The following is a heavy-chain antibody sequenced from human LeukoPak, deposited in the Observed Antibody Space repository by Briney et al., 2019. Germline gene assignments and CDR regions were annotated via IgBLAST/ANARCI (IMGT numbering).Heavy chain of an antibody. CDR1: GGSISSYY. J-gene: IGHJ6*03. D-gene: IGHD5-18*01. CDR3: ARVISGSYGYILYYYYMDV. V-gene: IGHV4-59*12. Sequence: SETLSLTCTVSGGSISSYYWSWIRQPPGKGLEWIGYIYYSGSTNYNPSLKSRVTISVDTSKNQFSLKLSSVTAADTAVYYCARVISGSYGYILYYYYMDVWGKGTTVTISS. CDR2: IYYSGST.